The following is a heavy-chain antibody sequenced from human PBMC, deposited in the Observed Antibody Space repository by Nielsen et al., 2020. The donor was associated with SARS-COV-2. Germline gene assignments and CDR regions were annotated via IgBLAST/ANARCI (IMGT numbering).Heavy chain of an antibody. CDR1: GGSISSSSYY. Sequence: ESLKISCTVSGGSISSSSYYWGWIRQPPGKGLEWIGSIYYSGSTYYNPSLKSRVTISVDTSKNQFSLKLSSVTAADTAVYYCARDHLIVGATTGWFDPWGQGTLVTVSS. J-gene: IGHJ5*02. CDR2: IYYSGST. CDR3: ARDHLIVGATTGWFDP. D-gene: IGHD1-26*01. V-gene: IGHV4-39*02.